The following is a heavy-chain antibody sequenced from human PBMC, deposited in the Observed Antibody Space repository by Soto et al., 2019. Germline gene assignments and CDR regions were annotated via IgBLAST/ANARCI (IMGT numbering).Heavy chain of an antibody. V-gene: IGHV4-31*01. CDR3: ARESYSFGRAFDI. Sequence: QVHLQESGPGLVKPSQTLSLTCTVSGGSINSDGYYWSWIRQHPEKGLEWIGYINYRGTTYYNPSLESLLTISVDTSENQFALQLTSVIAADTALYYCARESYSFGRAFDIWGHGTLVTFSS. J-gene: IGHJ4*01. CDR1: GGSINSDGYY. D-gene: IGHD5-18*01. CDR2: INYRGTT.